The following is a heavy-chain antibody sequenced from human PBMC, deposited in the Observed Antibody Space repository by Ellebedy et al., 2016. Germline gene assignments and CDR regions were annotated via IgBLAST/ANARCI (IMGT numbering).Heavy chain of an antibody. Sequence: GGSLRLXXAASGFTFSNYAMSWVRQAPGKGLEWVSGITGSGGNTYYADSVKGRVTISRENSKNTLYLQMISLRPDDTAFYFCAREEGVYQPFDYWGQGTLVTVSS. CDR3: AREEGVYQPFDY. CDR2: ITGSGGNT. D-gene: IGHD3-10*01. J-gene: IGHJ4*02. CDR1: GFTFSNYA. V-gene: IGHV3-23*01.